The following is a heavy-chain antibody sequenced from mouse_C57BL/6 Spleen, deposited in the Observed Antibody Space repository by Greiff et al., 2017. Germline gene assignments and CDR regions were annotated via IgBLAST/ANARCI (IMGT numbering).Heavy chain of an antibody. CDR3: AREWSDYYGSGYSYYFDD. D-gene: IGHD1-1*01. J-gene: IGHJ2*01. CDR1: GYAFSSYW. Sequence: VQLQQSGAELVKPGASVKISCKASGYAFSSYWMNWVKQRPGKGLEWIGQIYPGDGDTNYNGKFKGKATLTADKSSSTAYMQLSSLTSEDSAVYFCAREWSDYYGSGYSYYFDDWGQGTTLTVSS. CDR2: IYPGDGDT. V-gene: IGHV1-80*01.